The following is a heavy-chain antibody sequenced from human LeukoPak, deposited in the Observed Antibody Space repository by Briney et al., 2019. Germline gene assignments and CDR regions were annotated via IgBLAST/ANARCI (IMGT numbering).Heavy chain of an antibody. CDR1: GYTFTGHY. Sequence: GASVKVSCKASGYTFTGHYMHWVRQAPGQGLEWMGWINPNSSDTNYAQKFQGRVTLTGDTSISTAYMELRSLRSDDTAVYYCAKVGDILTGYYRAPFDYWGQGTLVTVSS. CDR2: INPNSSDT. D-gene: IGHD3-9*01. J-gene: IGHJ4*02. V-gene: IGHV1-2*02. CDR3: AKVGDILTGYYRAPFDY.